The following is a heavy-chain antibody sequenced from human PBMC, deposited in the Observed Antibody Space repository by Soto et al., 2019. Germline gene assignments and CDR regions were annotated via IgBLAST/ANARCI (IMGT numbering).Heavy chain of an antibody. CDR2: IYYSGST. J-gene: IGHJ4*02. Sequence: SETLSLTCTVSGGSISGSSYYWGWIRQPPGKGLEWIGKIYYSGSTNYNPSLKSRVTISVDTSKNQFSLKLSSVTAADTAVYYCARGLESDYGGNSSYFDYWGQGTLVTVSS. V-gene: IGHV4-39*07. CDR3: ARGLESDYGGNSSYFDY. D-gene: IGHD4-17*01. CDR1: GGSISGSSYY.